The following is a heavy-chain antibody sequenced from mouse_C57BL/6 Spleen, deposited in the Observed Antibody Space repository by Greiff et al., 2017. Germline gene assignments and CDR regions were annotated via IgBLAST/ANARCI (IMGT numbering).Heavy chain of an antibody. Sequence: VQLQQSGPELVKPGASVKIPCKASGYTFTDYNMDWVKQSHGKSLEWIGDINPNNGGTIYNQKFKGKATLTVDKSSSTAYMELRSLTSEDTAVYYCARSRITTVVAGYFDVWGTGTTVTVSS. CDR2: INPNNGGT. V-gene: IGHV1-18*01. J-gene: IGHJ1*03. D-gene: IGHD1-1*01. CDR1: GYTFTDYN. CDR3: ARSRITTVVAGYFDV.